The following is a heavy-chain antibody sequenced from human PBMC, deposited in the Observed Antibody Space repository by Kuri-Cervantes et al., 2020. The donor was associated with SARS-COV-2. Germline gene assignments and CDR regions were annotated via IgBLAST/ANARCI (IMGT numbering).Heavy chain of an antibody. Sequence: SETLSLTCTVSGGSISSNSYYWGWIRQPPGKGLEWIGSIYYSGSTYYNPSLKSRVTISVDTSKNQFSLKLSSVTAADTAVYYCARQSGSYDAVYFDYWGQGTLVTVSS. J-gene: IGHJ4*02. CDR1: GGSISSNSYY. CDR3: ARQSGSYDAVYFDY. V-gene: IGHV4-39*01. D-gene: IGHD1-26*01. CDR2: IYYSGST.